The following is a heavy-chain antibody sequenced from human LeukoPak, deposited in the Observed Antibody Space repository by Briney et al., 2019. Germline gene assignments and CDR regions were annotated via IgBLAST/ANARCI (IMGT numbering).Heavy chain of an antibody. CDR1: GYSFTSYW. D-gene: IGHD3-16*02. CDR3: ARLQGIVHFDY. V-gene: IGHV5-51*01. Sequence: GESLKVSCKGPGYSFTSYWIGWVRQMPGKGLEWMGTIYPGDSDTRYSPSFQGQVTVSVDKSISTAYLQWSSLKASDTAMYYCARLQGIVHFDYWGQGTLVTVSS. J-gene: IGHJ4*02. CDR2: IYPGDSDT.